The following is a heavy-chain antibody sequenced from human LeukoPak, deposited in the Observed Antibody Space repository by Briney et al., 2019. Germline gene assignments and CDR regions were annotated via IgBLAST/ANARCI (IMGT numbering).Heavy chain of an antibody. V-gene: IGHV4-30-2*01. CDR1: GGSISSGGYY. J-gene: IGHJ6*04. CDR2: IYHSGST. Sequence: PSETLSLTCTVSGGSISSGGYYWSWIRQPPGKGLEWIGYIYHSGSTYYNPSLKSRVTISVDRSKNQFSLKLSSVTAADTAVYYCARGTPAFWSGYPRPTDVWGKGTTVTVSS. CDR3: ARGTPAFWSGYPRPTDV. D-gene: IGHD3-3*01.